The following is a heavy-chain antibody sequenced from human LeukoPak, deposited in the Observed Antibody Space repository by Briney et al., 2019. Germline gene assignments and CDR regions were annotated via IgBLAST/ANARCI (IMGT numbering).Heavy chain of an antibody. CDR1: GGTFSSYA. Sequence: GASVKVSCKASGGTFSSYAISWVRQAPGQGLEWMGGIIPIFGTANYAQKLQGRVTMTTDTSTSTAYMELRSLRSDDTAVYYCARAPPYYDFWSGYWNFDYWGQGTLVTVSS. CDR3: ARAPPYYDFWSGYWNFDY. CDR2: IIPIFGTA. D-gene: IGHD3-3*01. V-gene: IGHV1-69*05. J-gene: IGHJ4*02.